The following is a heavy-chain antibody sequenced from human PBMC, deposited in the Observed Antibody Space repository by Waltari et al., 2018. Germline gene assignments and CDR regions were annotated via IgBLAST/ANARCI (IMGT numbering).Heavy chain of an antibody. CDR1: GFTFSSYE. J-gene: IGHJ4*02. CDR2: ISSGGSNI. V-gene: IGHV3-48*03. D-gene: IGHD3-10*01. Sequence: EVQLVESGGGLVQTGGSLRLSCAAAGFTFSSYEMNWVRQAPGNGLEWVSYISSGGSNIFYAESVKGRFTISRYNAKNSLYLQMNSLRVEDTAVYYCTRERSVTGKGNLDYWGQGTLVTVSS. CDR3: TRERSVTGKGNLDY.